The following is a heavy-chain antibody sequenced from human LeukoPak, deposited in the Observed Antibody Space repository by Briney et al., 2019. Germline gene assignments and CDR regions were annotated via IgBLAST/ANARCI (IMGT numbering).Heavy chain of an antibody. J-gene: IGHJ4*02. CDR3: ARGGSRLEQQLVIQFDY. D-gene: IGHD6-13*01. CDR2: INPNSGGT. V-gene: IGHV1-2*02. Sequence: ASVKVSCKASGYTFTSYAMNWVRQAPGQGLEWMGWINPNSGGTNYAQKFQGRVTMTRDTSISTAYMELSRLRSDDTAVYYCARGGSRLEQQLVIQFDYWGQGTLVTVSS. CDR1: GYTFTSYA.